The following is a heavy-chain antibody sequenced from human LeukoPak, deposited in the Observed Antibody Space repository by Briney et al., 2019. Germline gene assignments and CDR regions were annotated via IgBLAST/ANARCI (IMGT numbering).Heavy chain of an antibody. D-gene: IGHD3-22*01. CDR2: ISYDGSNK. Sequence: GGSLRLSCAASGFTFSSYAMHWVRQAPGKGLEWVAVISYDGSNKYYADSVKGRFTISRDNSKNTLYQQMNSLRAEDTAVYYCARDRGYYDSTTDAFDIWGQGTMVTVSS. V-gene: IGHV3-30-3*01. J-gene: IGHJ3*02. CDR3: ARDRGYYDSTTDAFDI. CDR1: GFTFSSYA.